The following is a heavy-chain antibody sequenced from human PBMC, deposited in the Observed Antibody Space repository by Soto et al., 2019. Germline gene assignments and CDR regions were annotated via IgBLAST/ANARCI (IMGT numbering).Heavy chain of an antibody. CDR1: GYTFTSYG. Sequence: GASVKVSCKASGYTFTSYGISWVRQAPGQGLEWMGWISAYNGNTNYAQKLQGRVTMTTDTSTSTAYMELRSLRSDDTAVYYCARDPRPHDSSGYYRLQLWGQGTLVTVSS. J-gene: IGHJ1*01. CDR2: ISAYNGNT. V-gene: IGHV1-18*01. D-gene: IGHD3-22*01. CDR3: ARDPRPHDSSGYYRLQL.